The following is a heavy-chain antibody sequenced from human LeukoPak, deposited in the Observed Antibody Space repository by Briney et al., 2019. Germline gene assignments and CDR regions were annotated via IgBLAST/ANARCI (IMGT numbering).Heavy chain of an antibody. D-gene: IGHD5-12*01. CDR1: GFTFSSYA. CDR3: TGIVATTTVARGEQQLVKTDYYYYYMDV. CDR2: ISGSRGIT. V-gene: IGHV3-23*01. Sequence: GGSLRLSCAASGFTFSSYAMSWVRQVPGKGLECVSSISGSRGITYYADSVKGRFTISRDNSKNTLYLQMNSLKTEDTAVYYCTGIVATTTVARGEQQLVKTDYYYYYMDVWGKGTTVTVSS. J-gene: IGHJ6*03.